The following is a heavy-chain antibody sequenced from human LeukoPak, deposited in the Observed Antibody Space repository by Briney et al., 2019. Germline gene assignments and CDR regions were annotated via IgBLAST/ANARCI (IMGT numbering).Heavy chain of an antibody. CDR3: ARQHYDSSGRDDAFDI. Sequence: PSETLSLTCTVSGGSISSYYWSWIRQPPGKGLEWIGYIYYSGSTNYNPSLKSRVTISVDTSENQFSLKLSSVTAADTAVYYCARQHYDSSGRDDAFDIWGQGTMVTVSS. CDR1: GGSISSYY. CDR2: IYYSGST. V-gene: IGHV4-59*08. D-gene: IGHD3-22*01. J-gene: IGHJ3*02.